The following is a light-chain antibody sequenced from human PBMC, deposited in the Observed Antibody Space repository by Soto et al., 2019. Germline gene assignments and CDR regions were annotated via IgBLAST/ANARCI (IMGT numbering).Light chain of an antibody. CDR1: QSISNL. J-gene: IGKJ1*01. V-gene: IGKV1-5*03. Sequence: DIQMTQSPSTLSASVGDRVTITCRASQSISNLLAWYQQKPGKAPYLLIYKASSLQSGVPSRFSGSASGTEFSLTISCLQPDDFASYYCHQYFSYPWMFGLGPQVEIK. CDR3: HQYFSYPWM. CDR2: KAS.